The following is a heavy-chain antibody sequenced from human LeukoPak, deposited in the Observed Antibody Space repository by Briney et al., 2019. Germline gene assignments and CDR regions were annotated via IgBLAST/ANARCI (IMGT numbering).Heavy chain of an antibody. CDR1: GFTFDDYA. V-gene: IGHV3-9*01. CDR3: AKDYTAMVRGVDY. Sequence: GGSLRLSCAASGFTFDDYAMHWVRQVPGKGLEWVSGTSWNSGNIGYADSVKGRFTISRDNARNSLYLQMNSLRAEDTALYYCAKDYTAMVRGVDYWGQGTLVTVSS. CDR2: TSWNSGNI. J-gene: IGHJ4*02. D-gene: IGHD5-18*01.